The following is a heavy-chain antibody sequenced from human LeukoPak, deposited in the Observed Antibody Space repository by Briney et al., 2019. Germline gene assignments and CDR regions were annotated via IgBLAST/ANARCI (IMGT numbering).Heavy chain of an antibody. Sequence: PGGSLRLSCAASGFTFSNAWMSWVRQAPGKGLEWVGRIKSKADGGTTDYAAPVKGRFTISRDDSENTLYLQMNSLKTEDIAVYYCATNSDYEGLFAYWGQGSLVTVSS. D-gene: IGHD5-12*01. V-gene: IGHV3-15*01. CDR2: IKSKADGGTT. CDR1: GFTFSNAW. J-gene: IGHJ4*02. CDR3: ATNSDYEGLFAY.